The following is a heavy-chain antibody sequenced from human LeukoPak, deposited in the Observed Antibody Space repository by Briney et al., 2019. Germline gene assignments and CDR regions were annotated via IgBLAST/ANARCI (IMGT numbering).Heavy chain of an antibody. CDR3: ARDPIYYDFWSGYGYRDAGDY. D-gene: IGHD3-3*01. Sequence: MAGGSLRLSCAASGFTFSTYSMNWVRQAPGKGLEWVSSISSSSSSYIYYADSVKGRFTISRDNAKNSLYLQMNSLRAEDTAVYYCARDPIYYDFWSGYGYRDAGDYWGQGTLVTVSS. V-gene: IGHV3-21*01. CDR1: GFTFSTYS. J-gene: IGHJ4*02. CDR2: ISSSSSSYI.